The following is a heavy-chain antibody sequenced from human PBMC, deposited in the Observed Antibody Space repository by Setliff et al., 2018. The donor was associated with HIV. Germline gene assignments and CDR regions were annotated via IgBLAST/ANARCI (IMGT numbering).Heavy chain of an antibody. V-gene: IGHV1-69*13. CDR2: IIPIFGTA. D-gene: IGHD3-10*01. Sequence: SVKVSCKASGGPFTSAFNWVRQVPGQGLEWMGGIIPIFGTANYAQNFGGRVTITADQSTTTSYLQLNSLRFEDTAIYYCASDSPAARFEELEDHYYYFMDVWGKVTTSTVS. CDR1: GGPFTSA. CDR3: ASDSPAARFEELEDHYYYFMDV. J-gene: IGHJ6*03.